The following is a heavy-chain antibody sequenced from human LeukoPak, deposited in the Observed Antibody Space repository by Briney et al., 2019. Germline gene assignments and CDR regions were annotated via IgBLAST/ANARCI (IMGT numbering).Heavy chain of an antibody. Sequence: TGGSLRLSCEASGFTFGSYGMSWVRQAPGKGREWVANIKQEGGEKYYVDSVKCRFTISRANANNSRYRQMNSLRAEERVGYFRARLPYITPWSADYWGQGTLVTVSS. CDR3: ARLPYITPWSADY. D-gene: IGHD2-2*02. V-gene: IGHV3-7*01. CDR1: GFTFGSYG. CDR2: IKQEGGEK. J-gene: IGHJ4*02.